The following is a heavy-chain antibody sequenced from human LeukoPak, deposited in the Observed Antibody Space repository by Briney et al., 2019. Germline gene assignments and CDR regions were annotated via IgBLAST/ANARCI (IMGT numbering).Heavy chain of an antibody. CDR3: ARVLRFLGWSPPMDV. CDR1: GGSFSGYY. J-gene: IGHJ6*03. CDR2: INQSGRT. D-gene: IGHD3-3*01. Sequence: SETLSLTCAVYGGSFSGYYWSWIRQPPGKGLEWIGEINQSGRTNYNPSLKSRVTISGDTSKNQFSLRLSSVTAADTAVYYCARVLRFLGWSPPMDVWGKGTTVTVSS. V-gene: IGHV4-34*01.